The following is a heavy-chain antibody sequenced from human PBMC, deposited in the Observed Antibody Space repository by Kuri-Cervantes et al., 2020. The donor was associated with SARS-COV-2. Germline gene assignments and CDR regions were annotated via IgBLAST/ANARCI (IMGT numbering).Heavy chain of an antibody. CDR3: AREEWLHIHDAFDI. J-gene: IGHJ3*02. D-gene: IGHD5-24*01. V-gene: IGHV3-7*04. Sequence: GESLKTSCAAAGFTFSSYWMSWGRQAQGKGLEWVANIKQDGSGKYYVDSVKGRFTISRDNAKNSLYLQMNSPRAEDTAVYYCAREEWLHIHDAFDIWGQGTMVTVSS. CDR1: GFTFSSYW. CDR2: IKQDGSGK.